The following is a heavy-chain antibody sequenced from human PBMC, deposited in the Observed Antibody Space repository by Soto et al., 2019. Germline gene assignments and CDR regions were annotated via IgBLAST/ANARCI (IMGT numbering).Heavy chain of an antibody. V-gene: IGHV4-34*01. CDR3: ARGRGYRHGYFYYGMDV. Sequence: PSETLSLTCAVYGGSFSGYYWSWIRQPPGKGLEWIGEINHSGSTNYNPSLKSRVTISVDTSKNQFSLKLSSVTAADTAVYYCARGRGYRHGYFYYGMDVWGQGTTVT. J-gene: IGHJ6*02. D-gene: IGHD5-18*01. CDR1: GGSFSGYY. CDR2: INHSGST.